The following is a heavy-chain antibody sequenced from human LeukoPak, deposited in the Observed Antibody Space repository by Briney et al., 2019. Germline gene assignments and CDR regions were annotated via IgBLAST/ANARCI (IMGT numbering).Heavy chain of an antibody. D-gene: IGHD3-22*01. CDR3: ARDPPYYYDSSGHNFDY. J-gene: IGHJ4*02. Sequence: PGGSLRLSCAASGFTFSSYWMSWVRQAPGKGLEWVANIKQDGSEKYYVDSVKGRFTISRDNAKNSLYLQMNSLRAEDTAVYYCARDPPYYYDSSGHNFDYWGQGTLVTVSS. V-gene: IGHV3-7*01. CDR2: IKQDGSEK. CDR1: GFTFSSYW.